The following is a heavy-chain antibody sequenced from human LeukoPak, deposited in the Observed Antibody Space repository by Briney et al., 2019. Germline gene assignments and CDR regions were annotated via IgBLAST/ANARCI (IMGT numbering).Heavy chain of an antibody. Sequence: GGSLRLSCAASGFTLSSYWMHWVRHAPGKGLVWVSRINSDGSSTSYADSVKGRFTISRDSAKNTLYLQTNSLRAEDSAVYYCSRDSVKKDDYWGQGTLVTVSS. CDR2: INSDGSST. CDR1: GFTLSSYW. J-gene: IGHJ4*02. V-gene: IGHV3-74*01. CDR3: SRDSVKKDDY. D-gene: IGHD3-10*01.